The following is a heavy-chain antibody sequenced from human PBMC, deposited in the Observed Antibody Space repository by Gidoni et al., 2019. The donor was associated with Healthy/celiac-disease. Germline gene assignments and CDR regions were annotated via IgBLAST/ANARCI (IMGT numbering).Heavy chain of an antibody. D-gene: IGHD3-10*01. CDR1: GYTFTSYD. Sequence: QVQLVQSGAEVKKPGASVKVSCKASGYTFTSYDSNWVRQATGQGLEWMGWMNPNSGNTGYAQKFQGRVTMTRNTSISTAYMELSSLRSEDTAVYYCASSSGVRAANWFDPWGQGTLVTVSS. V-gene: IGHV1-8*01. CDR3: ASSSGVRAANWFDP. J-gene: IGHJ5*02. CDR2: MNPNSGNT.